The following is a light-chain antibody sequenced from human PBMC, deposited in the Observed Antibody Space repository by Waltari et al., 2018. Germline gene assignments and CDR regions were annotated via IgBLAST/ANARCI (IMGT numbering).Light chain of an antibody. CDR1: QSISFW. CDR2: KAS. Sequence: DIQMTQSPSTLSASVGDTVTITCRASQSISFWLAWYQQKPGKAPKFLISKASSLQTGVTPRFSGSGSGTDFTLTISSLQPDDSATYYCQQYYGYPWTFGQGTTVKIK. CDR3: QQYYGYPWT. V-gene: IGKV1-5*03. J-gene: IGKJ1*01.